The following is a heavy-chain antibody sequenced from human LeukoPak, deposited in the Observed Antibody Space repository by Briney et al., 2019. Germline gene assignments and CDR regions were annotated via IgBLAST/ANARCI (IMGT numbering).Heavy chain of an antibody. D-gene: IGHD6-6*01. CDR3: ARGDTSSSAPFDY. Sequence: GGSLGLSCAASGFTVSSNYMSWVRQAPGKGLEWVSVIYSGGSTYYADSVKGRFTISRDNSKNTLYLQMNSLRAEDTAVYYCARGDTSSSAPFDYWGQGTLVTVSS. V-gene: IGHV3-66*01. J-gene: IGHJ4*02. CDR2: IYSGGST. CDR1: GFTVSSNY.